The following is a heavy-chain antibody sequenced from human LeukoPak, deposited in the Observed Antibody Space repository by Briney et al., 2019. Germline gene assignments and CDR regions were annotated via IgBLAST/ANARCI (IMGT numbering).Heavy chain of an antibody. D-gene: IGHD2-2*01. CDR2: ISSSSSYI. CDR1: GFTFSSYS. V-gene: IGHV3-21*01. Sequence: GGSLRLSCAASGFTFSSYSMNWVRQAPGNGLEWVSSISSSSSYIYYADSVKGRFTISRDNAKNSLYLQMNSLRAEDTAVYYCARDLGVGPSAHDYWGQGTLVTVSS. CDR3: ARDLGVGPSAHDY. J-gene: IGHJ4*02.